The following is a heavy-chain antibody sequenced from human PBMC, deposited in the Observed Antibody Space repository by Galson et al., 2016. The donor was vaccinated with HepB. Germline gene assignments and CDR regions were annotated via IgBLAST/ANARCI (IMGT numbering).Heavy chain of an antibody. Sequence: SLRLSCAASGFTFSDYYMSWIRQAPGKGLEWISYISRSSSYIIYADSVKGRFTISRDDAKNSLYLQMNSLRPEDTAVYYCAREGRGAYSNTIDSWGQGTLVTVSS. CDR1: GFTFSDYY. J-gene: IGHJ4*02. D-gene: IGHD3-16*01. CDR3: AREGRGAYSNTIDS. CDR2: ISRSSSYI. V-gene: IGHV3-11*06.